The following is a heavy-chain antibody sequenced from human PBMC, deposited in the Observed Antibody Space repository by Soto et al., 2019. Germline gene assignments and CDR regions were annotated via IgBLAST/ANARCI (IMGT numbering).Heavy chain of an antibody. J-gene: IGHJ1*01. CDR1: GGSISSGDYY. CDR2: IYYSGST. V-gene: IGHV4-30-4*01. Sequence: TSETLSLTCTVSGGSISSGDYYWSWIRQPPGKGLEWIGYIYYSGSTYYNPSLKSRVTISVDTSKNQFSLKLSSVTAADTAVYYCARERRYYDSSGYYQAEYFQHWGQGTLVTVSS. D-gene: IGHD3-22*01. CDR3: ARERRYYDSSGYYQAEYFQH.